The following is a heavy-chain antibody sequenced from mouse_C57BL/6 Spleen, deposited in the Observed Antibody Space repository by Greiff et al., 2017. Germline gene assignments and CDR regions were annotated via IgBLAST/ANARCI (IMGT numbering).Heavy chain of an antibody. J-gene: IGHJ3*01. D-gene: IGHD1-1*01. CDR3: ARGSLDYGSSYGFAY. Sequence: QVHVKQPGAELVRPGSSVKLSCKASGYTFTSYWMHWVKQRPIQGLEWIGNIDPSDSETHYNQKFKDKATLTVDKSSSTAYMQLSSLTSEDSAVYYCARGSLDYGSSYGFAYWGQGTLVTVSA. CDR2: IDPSDSET. V-gene: IGHV1-52*01. CDR1: GYTFTSYW.